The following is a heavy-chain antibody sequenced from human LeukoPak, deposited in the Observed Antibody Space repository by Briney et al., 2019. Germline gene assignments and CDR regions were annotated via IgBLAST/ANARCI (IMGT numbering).Heavy chain of an antibody. D-gene: IGHD2-21*02. CDR1: GYTFTSYG. V-gene: IGHV1-18*01. J-gene: IGHJ3*02. Sequence: ASVKVSCKASGYTFTSYGISWVRQAPGQGLEWMGWISAYNGNTNYAQKLQGRVTMTTDESTSTAYMELSSLRSEDTAVYYCAGTYMAYCGGDCYTRLFAFDIWGQGTMVTVSS. CDR2: ISAYNGNT. CDR3: AGTYMAYCGGDCYTRLFAFDI.